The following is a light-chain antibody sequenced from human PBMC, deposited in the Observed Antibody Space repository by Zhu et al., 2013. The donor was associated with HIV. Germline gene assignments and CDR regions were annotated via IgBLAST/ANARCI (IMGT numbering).Light chain of an antibody. Sequence: QSVLTQPPSVSGAPGQRVTISCTGSSSNIGAGYDVHWYQQFPGTAPKLLIYGNNNRPSGVPDRISGSKSGTSASLAISGLQSEDEADYYCEAWDDSLNGPVFGGGTKVTVL. V-gene: IGLV1-40*01. J-gene: IGLJ3*02. CDR1: SSNIGAGYD. CDR3: EAWDDSLNGPV. CDR2: GNN.